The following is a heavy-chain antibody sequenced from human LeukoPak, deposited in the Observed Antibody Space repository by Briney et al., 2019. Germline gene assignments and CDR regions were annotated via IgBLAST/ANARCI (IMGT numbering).Heavy chain of an antibody. J-gene: IGHJ4*02. D-gene: IGHD1-26*01. CDR2: ITVNSDTI. CDR3: VRDSAWAFDY. Sequence: GGSLRLSCAASGFTLSNNNMNWVRQAPGKGLEWISYITVNSDTIYYADSVKGRFTISRDNAKNSLYLQMNTLRPDDTAVYYCVRDSAWAFDYWGQGTLVTVSS. V-gene: IGHV3-48*01. CDR1: GFTLSNNN.